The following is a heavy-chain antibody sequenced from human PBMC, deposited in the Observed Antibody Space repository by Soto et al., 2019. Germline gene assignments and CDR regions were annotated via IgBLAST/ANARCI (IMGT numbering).Heavy chain of an antibody. CDR3: ARERPPVVVVAATVKNNWFDP. CDR2: INPNSGGT. V-gene: IGHV1-2*04. CDR1: GYTFTGYY. J-gene: IGHJ5*02. Sequence: GASVKVSCKASGYTFTGYYMHWVRQAPGQGLEWMGWINPNSGGTNYAQKFQGWVTMTRDTSISTAYMELSRLRSDDTAVYYCARERPPVVVVAATVKNNWFDPWGQGTLVTVSS. D-gene: IGHD2-15*01.